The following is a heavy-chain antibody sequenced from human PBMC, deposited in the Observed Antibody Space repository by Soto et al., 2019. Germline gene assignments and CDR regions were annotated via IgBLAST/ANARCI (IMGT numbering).Heavy chain of an antibody. Sequence: QVQLVQSGAEVKKPGASVKVTCKASGYTFTSYYMHWVRQAPGQGLEWMGIINPSGGSTSYAQKFQGRVTMSRDTSTSTVYMELSSLRSEDTAVYYCARDRYGGNPYFDYWGQGTLVTVSS. CDR2: INPSGGST. V-gene: IGHV1-46*01. CDR1: GYTFTSYY. J-gene: IGHJ4*02. D-gene: IGHD4-17*01. CDR3: ARDRYGGNPYFDY.